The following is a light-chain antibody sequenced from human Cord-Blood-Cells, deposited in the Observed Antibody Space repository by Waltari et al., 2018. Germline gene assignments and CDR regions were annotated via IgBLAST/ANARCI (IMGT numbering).Light chain of an antibody. CDR1: RSDVGGYNY. V-gene: IGLV2-14*01. J-gene: IGLJ1*01. Sequence: QSALPQPASVSGSPGQSITIPCTGTRSDVGGYNYVSWYQQHPGKAPKLMIYDVSNRPSGVSNRFSGSKSGNTASLTISGLQAEDEADYYCSSYTSSSTYVFGTGTKVTVL. CDR3: SSYTSSSTYV. CDR2: DVS.